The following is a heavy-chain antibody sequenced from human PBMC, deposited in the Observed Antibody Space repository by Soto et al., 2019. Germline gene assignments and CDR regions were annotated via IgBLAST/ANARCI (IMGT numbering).Heavy chain of an antibody. CDR2: IWYDGSNK. Sequence: GSLRLSCAASGFTFSSYGMHWVRQAPGKGLEWVAVIWYDGSNKYYADSVKGRFTISRDNSKNTLYLQMNSLRAEDTAVYYCARGKLHPDYYYYMDVWGKGTTVTVSS. CDR3: ARGKLHPDYYYYMDV. V-gene: IGHV3-33*01. D-gene: IGHD1-7*01. J-gene: IGHJ6*03. CDR1: GFTFSSYG.